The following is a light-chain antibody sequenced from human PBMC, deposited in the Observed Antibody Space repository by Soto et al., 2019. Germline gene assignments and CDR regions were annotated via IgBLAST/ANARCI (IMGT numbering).Light chain of an antibody. CDR1: QSISSW. J-gene: IGKJ1*01. V-gene: IGKV1-5*01. CDR3: QQYNSYWT. Sequence: DIQMTQSPSTLSASVGDRVTITCRASQSISSWLAWYQQKPGKAPKLLIYDASSLESGVPSRFRGSGSGTKFTLTISSLQPDDFATYYCQQYNSYWTFGQGTKVESK. CDR2: DAS.